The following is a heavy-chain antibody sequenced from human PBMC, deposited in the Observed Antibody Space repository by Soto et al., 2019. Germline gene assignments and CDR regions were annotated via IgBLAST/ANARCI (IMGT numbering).Heavy chain of an antibody. CDR2: ISSSSSTI. V-gene: IGHV3-48*01. Sequence: GGSPRLSCAASGFTFSTYGMNWVRQAPGKGLEWVSYISSSSSTIFYTDSVKGRFTVSGDNAKNSLYLHMNSLRAEDTAVFYCARDYSTTGPTHYP. J-gene: IGHJ5*02. CDR3: ARDYSTTGPTHYP. D-gene: IGHD1-1*01. CDR1: GFTFSTYG.